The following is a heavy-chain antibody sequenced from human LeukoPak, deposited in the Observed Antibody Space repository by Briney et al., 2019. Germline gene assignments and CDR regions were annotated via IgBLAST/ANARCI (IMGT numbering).Heavy chain of an antibody. CDR3: ARENVDIVATQTGYIDY. J-gene: IGHJ4*02. CDR1: GGTFSSCA. V-gene: IGHV1-69*13. CDR2: IIPIFGTA. Sequence: GASVKVSCKASGGTFSSCAISWVRQAPGQGLEWMGGIIPIFGTANYAQKFQGRVTITADESTSTAYMELSRLRSEDTAVYYCARENVDIVATQTGYIDYWGQGTLVTVSS. D-gene: IGHD5-12*01.